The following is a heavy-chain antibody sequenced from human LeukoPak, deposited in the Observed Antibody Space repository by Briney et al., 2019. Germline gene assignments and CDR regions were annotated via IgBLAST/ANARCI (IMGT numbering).Heavy chain of an antibody. Sequence: PGGSLRLSCAASGFTFSSYGMHWVRQAPGKGLEWVAVISYDGSNKYYADSVKGRFTISRDNSKNTLYLQMNSLRAEDTAVYYCAHWWFGELPIEKAFPPQLDVWGQGTTVTVSS. CDR1: GFTFSSYG. J-gene: IGHJ6*02. D-gene: IGHD3-10*01. CDR3: AHWWFGELPIEKAFPPQLDV. V-gene: IGHV3-30*03. CDR2: ISYDGSNK.